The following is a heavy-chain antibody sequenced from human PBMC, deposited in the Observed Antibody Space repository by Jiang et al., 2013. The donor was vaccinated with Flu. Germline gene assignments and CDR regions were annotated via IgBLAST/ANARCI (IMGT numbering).Heavy chain of an antibody. CDR3: AHRRGEWGAFDI. Sequence: KPTQTLTLTCTFSGFSLYNSGEGVGWIRRPPGKALEWLALLYWGDDERYRPSLKTRLTITKGTSKNXVVLTMTNVDPADTATYYCAHRRGEWGAFDIWGQGTMVTVSS. D-gene: IGHD2-8*01. CDR1: GFSLYNSGEG. J-gene: IGHJ3*02. V-gene: IGHV2-5*02. CDR2: LYWGDDE.